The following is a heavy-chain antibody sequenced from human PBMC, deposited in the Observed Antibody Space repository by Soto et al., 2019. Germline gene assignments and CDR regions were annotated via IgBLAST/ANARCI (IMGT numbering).Heavy chain of an antibody. J-gene: IGHJ4*02. CDR1: GGSISSGDYY. CDR3: ARAVRGSYYDY. Sequence: SETLSLTCTVSGGSISSGDYYWSWIRQPPGKGLEWIGYVFYSGTTYYNPSLKSRVTISVDTSKNQFSLKLSSVTATDTAVYYCARAVRGSYYDYWGQGTLVTVAS. D-gene: IGHD1-26*01. CDR2: VFYSGTT. V-gene: IGHV4-30-4*01.